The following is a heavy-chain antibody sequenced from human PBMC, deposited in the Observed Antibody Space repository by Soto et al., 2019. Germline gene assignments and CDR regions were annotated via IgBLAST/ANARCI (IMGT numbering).Heavy chain of an antibody. J-gene: IGHJ4*02. CDR3: AKDKVHNSNYGTIRYDY. Sequence: GGSLRLSCAASGFTFSSYAMSWVRQAPGKGLEWVSAISGSGGSTYYADSVKGRCTISRDNSKTTLYLQMNSRRAEDTAVYYCAKDKVHNSNYGTIRYDYWGQGTLVTVSS. D-gene: IGHD1-7*01. V-gene: IGHV3-23*01. CDR2: ISGSGGST. CDR1: GFTFSSYA.